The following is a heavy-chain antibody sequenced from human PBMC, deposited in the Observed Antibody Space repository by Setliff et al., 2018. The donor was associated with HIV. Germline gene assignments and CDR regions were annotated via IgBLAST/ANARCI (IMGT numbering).Heavy chain of an antibody. V-gene: IGHV3-30*04. CDR2: ISYDGSNK. CDR3: AREEYTQYYFDY. J-gene: IGHJ4*02. D-gene: IGHD6-6*01. Sequence: GESLKISCAASGFTFRNHAMHWVRQAPGKGLEWVAVISYDGSNKFYADSVKGRFTISRDNSKNTLYLQMNSLRAEDTAVYYCAREEYTQYYFDYWGQGTLVTV. CDR1: GFTFRNHA.